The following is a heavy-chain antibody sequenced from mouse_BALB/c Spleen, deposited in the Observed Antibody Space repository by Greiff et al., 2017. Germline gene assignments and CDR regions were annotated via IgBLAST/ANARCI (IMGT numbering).Heavy chain of an antibody. CDR2: ISSGSSTI. D-gene: IGHD1-1*01. Sequence: DVMLVESGGGLVQPGGSRKLSCAASGFTFSSFGMHWVRQAPEKGLEWVAYISSGSSTIYYADTVKGRFTISRDNPKNTLFLKMTSLSSKNTAMYNCPITTVIAPNYFDYWGQGTTLPVSS. V-gene: IGHV5-17*02. J-gene: IGHJ2*01. CDR1: GFTFSSFG. CDR3: PITTVIAPNYFDY.